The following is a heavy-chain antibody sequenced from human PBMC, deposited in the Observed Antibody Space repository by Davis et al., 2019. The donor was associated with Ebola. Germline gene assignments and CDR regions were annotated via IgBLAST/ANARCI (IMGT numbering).Heavy chain of an antibody. V-gene: IGHV1-2*06. D-gene: IGHD3-10*01. CDR1: GYSFTGYY. Sequence: AASVKVSCKASGYSFTGYYMHWVRQGPGQGPEWMGRINPNSGGTNYAQKFQGRVTMTRDTSISTAYMELDRLRSDDTAVYYCARAGLLWFGELVADWFDPWGQGTLVTVSS. CDR2: INPNSGGT. J-gene: IGHJ5*02. CDR3: ARAGLLWFGELVADWFDP.